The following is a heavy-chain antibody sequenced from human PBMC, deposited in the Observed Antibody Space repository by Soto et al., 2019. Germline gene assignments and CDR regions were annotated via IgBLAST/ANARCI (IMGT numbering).Heavy chain of an antibody. CDR1: GFTFSSYA. CDR3: EKGQSGWYAPFDY. D-gene: IGHD6-19*01. J-gene: IGHJ4*02. CDR2: ISGSGGST. V-gene: IGHV3-23*01. Sequence: EVQLLESGGGLVQPGGSLRLSCAASGFTFSSYAMSWVRQAPGKGLEWVSTISGSGGSTYYADSVKGRFTISRDNSTNTLYLQMNSLRAEDTAVYYCEKGQSGWYAPFDYWGQGTLVTVSS.